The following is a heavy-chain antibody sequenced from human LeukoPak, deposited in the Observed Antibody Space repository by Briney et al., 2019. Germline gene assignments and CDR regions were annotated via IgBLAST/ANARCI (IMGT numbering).Heavy chain of an antibody. J-gene: IGHJ4*02. CDR3: AKGPYSSSWGYFDY. D-gene: IGHD6-6*01. CDR1: GFTFDDYA. Sequence: GGSLRLSCAVSGFTFDDYAMHWARQAPGKGLEWVSLISGDGVSTYHADSVKGRFTISRDNSKNSLYLQMNSLRTEDTALYYCAKGPYSSSWGYFDYWGQGTLVTVSS. CDR2: ISGDGVST. V-gene: IGHV3-43*02.